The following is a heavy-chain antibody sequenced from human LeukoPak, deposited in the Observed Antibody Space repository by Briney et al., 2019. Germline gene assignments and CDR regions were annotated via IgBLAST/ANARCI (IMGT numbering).Heavy chain of an antibody. Sequence: PGGSLRLSCAASGFTFSSYAMSWVRQAPGKGLEWVSAISGSGGSTYYADSVKGRFTISRDNSKNTLYLQMNSLRAEDTAVYYCAKGGCSSTSCYSGAFDIWGQGTMATVSS. D-gene: IGHD2-2*01. J-gene: IGHJ3*02. V-gene: IGHV3-23*01. CDR1: GFTFSSYA. CDR2: ISGSGGST. CDR3: AKGGCSSTSCYSGAFDI.